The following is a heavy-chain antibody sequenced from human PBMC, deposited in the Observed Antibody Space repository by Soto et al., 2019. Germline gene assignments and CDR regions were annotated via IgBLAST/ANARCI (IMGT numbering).Heavy chain of an antibody. J-gene: IGHJ5*02. CDR2: IIPIFGTA. CDR1: GGTFSSYA. Sequence: QVQLVQSGAEVKKPGSSVKVSCKASGGTFSSYAISWVRQAPGQGLEWMGGIIPIFGTANYAQKFQGRVTITADKSTSTAYMELSSLRSEDTAVDYCAGDRVPWGMPILGKNWFDPWGQGPLVTVSS. CDR3: AGDRVPWGMPILGKNWFDP. D-gene: IGHD2-8*02. V-gene: IGHV1-69*06.